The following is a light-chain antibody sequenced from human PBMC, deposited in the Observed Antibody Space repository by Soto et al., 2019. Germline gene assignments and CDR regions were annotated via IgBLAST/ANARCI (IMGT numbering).Light chain of an antibody. Sequence: EIVLTQSPATLSSSPGERATLSCRASQSVSNYLAWYQQKPGQAPRLLIYDASNRATGIPARFSGSGSGTDFTLTISSLEPEDFAVYYCQQRSNWPPSTFGQGTRLEIK. CDR2: DAS. V-gene: IGKV3-11*01. J-gene: IGKJ5*01. CDR1: QSVSNY. CDR3: QQRSNWPPST.